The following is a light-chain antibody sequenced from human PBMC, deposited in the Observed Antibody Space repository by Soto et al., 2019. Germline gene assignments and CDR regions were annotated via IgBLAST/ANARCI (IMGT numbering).Light chain of an antibody. Sequence: ESVLTPSPGTLSLSPGERATLSCRASQSIRTSLAWYQQQPGQAPPLVILDASNRANGGPARFGGSGSGTEFTLTISSLQSEDFAVYYCQQYKNWPQFTFGPGTKVDIK. CDR2: DAS. J-gene: IGKJ3*01. CDR3: QQYKNWPQFT. CDR1: QSIRTS. V-gene: IGKV3-11*01.